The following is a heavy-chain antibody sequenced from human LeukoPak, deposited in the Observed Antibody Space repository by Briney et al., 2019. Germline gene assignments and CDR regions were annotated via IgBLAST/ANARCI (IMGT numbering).Heavy chain of an antibody. CDR2: IYYSGST. J-gene: IGHJ3*02. V-gene: IGHV4-39*01. D-gene: IGHD6-13*01. CDR1: GGSISSSRYY. CDR3: ARPKQQLVLWSAFDI. Sequence: KPSETLSLTCTVSGGSISSSRYYWGWIRQPPGKGLEWIGSIYYSGSTYYNPSLKSRVTISVDTSKNQFSLKLSSVTAADTAVYYCARPKQQLVLWSAFDIWGQGTRVTVSS.